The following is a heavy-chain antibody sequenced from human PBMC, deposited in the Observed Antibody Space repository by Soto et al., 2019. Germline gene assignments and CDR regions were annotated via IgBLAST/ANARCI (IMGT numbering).Heavy chain of an antibody. Sequence: EVQLVEPGRGLVQSGGSLRLSCAASGFTFSSHDMYWVRQATGKGLEWVSTIGTAGKTYYPASVKGRFTRSRENARNSLYLQMTNLRAGDTAVYYCAMGNSDSDSGDLAYWGQGTLVTVSS. CDR1: GFTFSSHD. J-gene: IGHJ4*02. CDR3: AMGNSDSDSGDLAY. CDR2: IGTAGKT. V-gene: IGHV3-13*04. D-gene: IGHD5-12*01.